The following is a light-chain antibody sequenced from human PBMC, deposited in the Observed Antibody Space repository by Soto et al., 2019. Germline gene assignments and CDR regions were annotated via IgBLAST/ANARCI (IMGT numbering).Light chain of an antibody. CDR1: QTILYSSNNKNY. CDR3: QQYYSIPYT. Sequence: DIVMTQSPDSLAVSLGERATINCKSSQTILYSSNNKNYLAWYQKKPGQPPKLLIYWAFARESGAPDRFSGSGSGTDFTLTISSLQAEDVAVYYCQQYYSIPYTFGQGTKLEIK. V-gene: IGKV4-1*01. CDR2: WAF. J-gene: IGKJ2*01.